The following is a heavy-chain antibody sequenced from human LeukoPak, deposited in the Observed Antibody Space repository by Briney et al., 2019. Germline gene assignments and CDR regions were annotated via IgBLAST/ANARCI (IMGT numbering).Heavy chain of an antibody. Sequence: GGSLRLSCAASGFTFSSYAMHWVRQAPGKGLEWVAVISYDGSNKYHADSVKGRFTISRDNSKNTLYLQMNSLRADDTAVYYCAKSGRTSCSTSCYYFDYWGQGTLVTVSS. V-gene: IGHV3-30-3*02. CDR2: ISYDGSNK. CDR1: GFTFSSYA. J-gene: IGHJ4*02. CDR3: AKSGRTSCSTSCYYFDY. D-gene: IGHD2-2*01.